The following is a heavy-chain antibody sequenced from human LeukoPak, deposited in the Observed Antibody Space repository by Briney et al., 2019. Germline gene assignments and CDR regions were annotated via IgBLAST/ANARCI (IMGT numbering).Heavy chain of an antibody. CDR2: IYYSGST. V-gene: IGHV4-61*01. J-gene: IGHJ3*02. Sequence: PSQTLSLTCTVSGDSISSSSSYYWSWIRQPPGKGLEWIGYIYYSGSTNYNPSLKSRVTISVDTSKNQFSLKLSSVTAADTAVYYCARGRVLLWFGEAPALAFDIWGQGTMVTVSS. CDR1: GDSISSSSSYY. D-gene: IGHD3-10*01. CDR3: ARGRVLLWFGEAPALAFDI.